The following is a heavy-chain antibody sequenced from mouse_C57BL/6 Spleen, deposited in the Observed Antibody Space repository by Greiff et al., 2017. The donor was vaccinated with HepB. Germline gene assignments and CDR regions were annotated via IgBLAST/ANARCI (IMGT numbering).Heavy chain of an antibody. CDR2: IYPSDSET. CDR3: ARYGKDAWFAY. Sequence: QVQLKQSGAELVRPGSSVKLSCKASGYTFTSYWMDWVKQRPGQGLEWIGNIYPSDSETHYNQKFKDKATLTVDKSSSTAYMQLSSLTSEDSAVYYCARYGKDAWFAYWGQGTLVTVSA. V-gene: IGHV1-61*01. CDR1: GYTFTSYW. D-gene: IGHD1-1*02. J-gene: IGHJ3*01.